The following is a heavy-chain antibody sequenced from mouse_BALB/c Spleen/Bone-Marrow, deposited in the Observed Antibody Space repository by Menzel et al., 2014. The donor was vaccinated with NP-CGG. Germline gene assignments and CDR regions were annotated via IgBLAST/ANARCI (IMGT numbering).Heavy chain of an antibody. CDR1: GYTFSNYW. V-gene: IGHV1-5*01. CDR3: TTRARSDFDY. CDR2: IYPGNSDT. J-gene: IGHJ2*01. Sequence: EVQLQQSGTVLARPGAAVKMSCKASGYTFSNYWMHWVKQRPGQGLEWIGTIYPGNSDTTYNQKFKGKAKLTAVTSTSTAYMELSSLTNEDSAVYYCTTRARSDFDYWGQGTTLTVSS.